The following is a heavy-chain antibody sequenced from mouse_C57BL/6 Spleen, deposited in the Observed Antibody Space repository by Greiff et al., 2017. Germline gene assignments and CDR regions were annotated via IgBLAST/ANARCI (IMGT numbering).Heavy chain of an antibody. D-gene: IGHD2-5*01. CDR3: AREGDSNYGYYAMDY. V-gene: IGHV1-82*01. CDR1: GYAFSSSW. J-gene: IGHJ4*01. Sequence: VQLQQSGPELVKPGASVKISCKASGYAFSSSWMNWVKQRPGKGLEWIGRIYPGDGDTNYNGKFKGKATLTADKSSSTAYMQLSSLTSEDSAVYFCAREGDSNYGYYAMDYWGQGTSVTVSS. CDR2: IYPGDGDT.